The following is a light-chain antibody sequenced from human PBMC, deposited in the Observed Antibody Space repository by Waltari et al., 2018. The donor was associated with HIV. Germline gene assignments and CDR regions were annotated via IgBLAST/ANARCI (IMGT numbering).Light chain of an antibody. CDR1: HSVLYSSNSENY. V-gene: IGKV4-1*01. Sequence: DIVMTQSPDSLAVSLGERATINSKSSHSVLYSSNSENYLAWYQQKPGHPPHLLISWASAREPGVPYRFSVIRSETDFSLTISSLHADDVAVYYCQQYYATPLTFGGGTKVEIK. CDR3: QQYYATPLT. CDR2: WAS. J-gene: IGKJ4*01.